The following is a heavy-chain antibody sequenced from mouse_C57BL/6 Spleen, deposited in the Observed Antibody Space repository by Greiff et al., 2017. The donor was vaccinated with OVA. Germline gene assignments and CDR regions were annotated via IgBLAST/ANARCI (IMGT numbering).Heavy chain of an antibody. Sequence: VQLQQSGAELVRPGTSVKLSCKASGYTFTSYWMHWVKQRPGQGLEWIGVIDPSDSYTNYNQKFKGKATLTVDTSSSTAYMQLSSLTSEDSAVYYCARPGLITTVVRYYFDYWGQGTTLTVSS. J-gene: IGHJ2*01. V-gene: IGHV1-59*01. CDR1: GYTFTSYW. CDR2: IDPSDSYT. CDR3: ARPGLITTVVRYYFDY. D-gene: IGHD1-1*01.